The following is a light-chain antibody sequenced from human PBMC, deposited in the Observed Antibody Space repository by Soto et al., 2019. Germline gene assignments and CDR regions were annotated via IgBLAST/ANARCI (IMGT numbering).Light chain of an antibody. CDR1: QSIISC. V-gene: IGKV1-39*01. Sequence: DIQMTQSPSSLSASVGDRVTITCRASQSIISCLKWYQQKPGKAPKLLIYAASSLQSGVPSRFSGSGSGTDFTLTISSLQPEDFATNYCQQSDSTPTWTFGQGTKVDIK. CDR2: AAS. CDR3: QQSDSTPTWT. J-gene: IGKJ1*01.